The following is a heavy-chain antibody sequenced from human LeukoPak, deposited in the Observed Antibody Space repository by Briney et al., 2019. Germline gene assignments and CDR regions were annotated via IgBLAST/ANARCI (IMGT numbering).Heavy chain of an antibody. J-gene: IGHJ4*02. Sequence: PSETLSLTCTVSGGSISSSSYYWGWILQPPGKGLEWIGSIYYSRSTYYNPSLKSRVTISVDTSKKQFSLKLSSVTAADTAVYYCARRITFGGVEEDWGQGTLVTVSS. CDR3: ARRITFGGVEED. CDR1: GGSISSSSYY. V-gene: IGHV4-39*01. D-gene: IGHD3-16*01. CDR2: IYYSRST.